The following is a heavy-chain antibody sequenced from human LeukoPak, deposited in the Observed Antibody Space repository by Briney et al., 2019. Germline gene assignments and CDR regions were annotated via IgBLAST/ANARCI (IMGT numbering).Heavy chain of an antibody. CDR1: GYSLSDLS. D-gene: IGHD1-1*01. CDR3: ATDRLEIYSFHI. V-gene: IGHV1-24*01. J-gene: IGHJ3*02. Sequence: EASVKVSCRVSGYSLSDLSIHWVRHVGGKGLEWMGGFEPEEGEHGETIFAQNFEDRLTLTEDTAADTAYMELASLTSEDTAVYYCATDRLEIYSFHIWGQGTMVTVSS. CDR2: FEPEEGEHGET.